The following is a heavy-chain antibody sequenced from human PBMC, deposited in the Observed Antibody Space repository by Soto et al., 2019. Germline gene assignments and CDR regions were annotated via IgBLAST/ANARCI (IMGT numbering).Heavy chain of an antibody. D-gene: IGHD3-16*01. Sequence: QITLNESGPTLVKPTQTLTLTCTFSGFSLTTRGVGVGWIRQPPGKALECLALIYWDDDKRYSPSLPSRLSITKDNSKTQVVLTMTNVDPVDTATYYCAHIPNYYQYDWFDPWGQGTLVSVSS. V-gene: IGHV2-5*02. J-gene: IGHJ5*02. CDR1: GFSLTTRGVG. CDR2: IYWDDDK. CDR3: AHIPNYYQYDWFDP.